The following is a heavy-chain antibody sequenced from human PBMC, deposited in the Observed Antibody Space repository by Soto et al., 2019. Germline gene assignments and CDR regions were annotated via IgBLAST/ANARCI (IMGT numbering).Heavy chain of an antibody. D-gene: IGHD2-15*01. CDR1: GFTFSKYA. V-gene: IGHV3-23*01. CDR3: AKRYGSVWYWDFDL. J-gene: IGHJ4*02. Sequence: EVQLLESGGTLVQPGGSLRLSCEASGFTFSKYAMSWVRQTPGKGLEWVSAISGSGGSTYYVDSVKGRFTISRDNSKNMLYLQMNSLRAEDAAIYYCAKRYGSVWYWDFDLRGQGTLVTVSS. CDR2: ISGSGGST.